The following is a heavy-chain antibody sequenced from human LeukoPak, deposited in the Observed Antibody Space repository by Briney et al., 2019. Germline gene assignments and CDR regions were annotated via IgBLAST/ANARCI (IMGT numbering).Heavy chain of an antibody. CDR2: ISPSGDRT. CDR1: GFTFGSYG. J-gene: IGHJ4*02. Sequence: GGSLRLSCAASGFTFGSYGMSWVRQAPGKGLEWVSFISPSGDRTSNADSVEGRFTTSRDNPRDTLYLQMNSLRDEDTAGYYCAIMHGYYDGSGYWVQWGQGTLVTVSS. D-gene: IGHD3-22*01. CDR3: AIMHGYYDGSGYWVQ. V-gene: IGHV3-23*01.